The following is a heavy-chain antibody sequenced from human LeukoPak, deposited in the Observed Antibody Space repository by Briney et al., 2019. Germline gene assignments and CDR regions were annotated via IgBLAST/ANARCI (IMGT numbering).Heavy chain of an antibody. CDR1: GGSISSYY. CDR3: ARALNWNAVNWFDP. D-gene: IGHD1-1*01. J-gene: IGHJ5*02. V-gene: IGHV4-4*07. CDR2: IYTSGST. Sequence: SETLSLTCTVSGGSISSYYWSWIRQPAGKGLEWIGRIYTSGSTNYNPSLKSRVTMSVDTSKNQFSLKLSSVTAADTAVYYCARALNWNAVNWFDPWGQGTLVTVSS.